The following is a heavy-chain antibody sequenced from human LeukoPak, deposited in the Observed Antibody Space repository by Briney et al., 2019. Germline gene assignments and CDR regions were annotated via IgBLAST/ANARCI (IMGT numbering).Heavy chain of an antibody. V-gene: IGHV1-2*02. CDR1: GYTFTGYY. Sequence: ASVKVSCKASGYTFTGYYMHWVRQAAGQGLAWVGWINPNSGGTNYAQKFQGRVTMTRDTSISAAYMELSRLRSDDTAVYYCARVKYSSSPGPGTGIPFDYWGQGTLVTVSS. J-gene: IGHJ4*02. CDR2: INPNSGGT. D-gene: IGHD6-6*01. CDR3: ARVKYSSSPGPGTGIPFDY.